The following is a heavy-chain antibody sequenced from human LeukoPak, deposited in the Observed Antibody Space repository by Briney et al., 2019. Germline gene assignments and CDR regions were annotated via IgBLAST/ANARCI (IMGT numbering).Heavy chain of an antibody. CDR1: GGSISSYY. CDR3: ARLGIAARYFDY. D-gene: IGHD6-6*01. J-gene: IGHJ4*02. Sequence: SETLSLTCTVSGGSISSYYWSWIRQPPGKGLEWIGYIYYSGSTNYNPSLKSRVTMSVDTSKNQFSLKLSSVTAADTAVYYCARLGIAARYFDYWGQGTLVTVSS. V-gene: IGHV4-59*12. CDR2: IYYSGST.